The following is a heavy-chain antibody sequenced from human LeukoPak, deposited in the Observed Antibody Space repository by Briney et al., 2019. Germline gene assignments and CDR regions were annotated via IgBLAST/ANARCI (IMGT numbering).Heavy chain of an antibody. D-gene: IGHD3-22*01. Sequence: GGSLRLSCAVSGITLSNYGMSWVRQAPGKGLEWVAGISDSGGRTNYADSVKGRFTISRDNPKNTLYLQMNSLRAEDTAVYYCARFGYYDSSGYFDYWGQGTLVTVSS. CDR1: GITLSNYG. V-gene: IGHV3-23*01. CDR2: ISDSGGRT. CDR3: ARFGYYDSSGYFDY. J-gene: IGHJ4*02.